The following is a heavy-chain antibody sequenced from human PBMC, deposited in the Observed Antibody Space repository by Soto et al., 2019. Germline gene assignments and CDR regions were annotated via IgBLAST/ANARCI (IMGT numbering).Heavy chain of an antibody. Sequence: PSETLSLTCTVSGGSISSYYWSWIRQPPGKGLEWIGYIYYSGSTNYNPSLKSRVTISVDTSKNQFSLKLSSVTAADTAVYYCATHELGITMIEINPAAYFQHWGQGTLVTVSS. CDR2: IYYSGST. V-gene: IGHV4-59*08. J-gene: IGHJ1*01. CDR3: ATHELGITMIEINPAAYFQH. CDR1: GGSISSYY. D-gene: IGHD3-22*01.